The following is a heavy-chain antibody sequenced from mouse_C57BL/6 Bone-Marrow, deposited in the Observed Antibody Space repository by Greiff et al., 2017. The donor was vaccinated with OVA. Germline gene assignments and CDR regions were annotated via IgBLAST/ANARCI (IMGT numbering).Heavy chain of an antibody. D-gene: IGHD1-1*01. CDR1: GYTFTSYT. V-gene: IGHV1-4*01. CDR2: INPSSGYT. CDR3: AVMMTTVVDWYFDV. Sequence: VQLQQSGADLARPGASVKMSCKASGYTFTSYTMHWVNQRPGQGLEWIGYINPSSGYTKYNHKFKDKATLTADTSSNTAYLQLSSLMSDDSAVDYCAVMMTTVVDWYFDVWGTGTTVTVSS. J-gene: IGHJ1*03.